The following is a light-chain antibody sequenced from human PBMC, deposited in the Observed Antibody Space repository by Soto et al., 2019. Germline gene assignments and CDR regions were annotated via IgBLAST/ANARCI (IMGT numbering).Light chain of an antibody. Sequence: DIQMTPSPSTLSASVGDRVTISCRASQSISSWLAWYQQKPGQAPKLLIYDASSLQSGVPSRFSGSGSGTEFTLTISSLQPDDFATYYCQQYNSYLVTFGGGTKVDIK. V-gene: IGKV1-5*01. J-gene: IGKJ4*01. CDR1: QSISSW. CDR2: DAS. CDR3: QQYNSYLVT.